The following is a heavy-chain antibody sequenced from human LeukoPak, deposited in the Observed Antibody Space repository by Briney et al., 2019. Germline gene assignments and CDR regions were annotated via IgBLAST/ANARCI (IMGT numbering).Heavy chain of an antibody. CDR1: GFTFNTHS. CDR3: ARAVGHGSGSPRMDV. V-gene: IGHV3-48*01. J-gene: IGHJ6*04. CDR2: ILSSSSTI. D-gene: IGHD3-10*01. Sequence: PGGSLRLSCAPSGFTFNTHSMNWLRQAPGEGVAWISYILSSSSTIYYADSVKGRFTISRDNAKNSLFLQMNSLRADDTAVYYCARAVGHGSGSPRMDVWGNGTTVTVSS.